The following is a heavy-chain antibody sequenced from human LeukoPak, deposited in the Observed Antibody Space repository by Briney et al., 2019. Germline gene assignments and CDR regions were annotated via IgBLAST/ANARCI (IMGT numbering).Heavy chain of an antibody. CDR1: GGSFSGYY. V-gene: IGHV4-34*01. D-gene: IGHD6-13*01. CDR2: INHSGST. CDR3: ARVTVAAAAGGFDY. J-gene: IGHJ4*02. Sequence: SETLSLTCAVYGGSFSGYYWSWIRQPPGKGLEWIGEINHSGSTNYNPSLKSRVTISVDTSKNQFSLKLSSVTAADTAVYYCARVTVAAAAGGFDYWGQGTLVTVSS.